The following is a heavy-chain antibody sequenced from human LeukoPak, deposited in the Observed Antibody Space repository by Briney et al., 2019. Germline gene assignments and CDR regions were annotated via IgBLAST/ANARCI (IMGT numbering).Heavy chain of an antibody. CDR1: GFTFSSYA. Sequence: GGSLRLSCAASGFTFSSYAMTWVRQAPGKGLEWVSSLSGDGFVTYHADSVEGRFTISRDNSRNTLYLQMNSLRAEDTAIYYCAKGAASTLGFDPWGQGTLVTVSS. CDR2: LSGDGFVT. V-gene: IGHV3-23*01. CDR3: AKGAASTLGFDP. D-gene: IGHD6-13*01. J-gene: IGHJ5*02.